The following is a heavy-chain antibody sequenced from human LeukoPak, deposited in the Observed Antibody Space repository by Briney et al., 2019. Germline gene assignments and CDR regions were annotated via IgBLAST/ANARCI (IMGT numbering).Heavy chain of an antibody. J-gene: IGHJ4*02. Sequence: SETLSLTCAVYGGSLSGYYWSWIRQPPGKGLEWIVSHSGFTNYNPSLKSRVTISVDTSTNQFSLKLNSVTAADTAVYYCARPNDYGDDYWGQGTLVTVSS. CDR2: SHSGFT. V-gene: IGHV4-34*01. CDR1: GGSLSGYY. CDR3: ARPNDYGDDY. D-gene: IGHD4-17*01.